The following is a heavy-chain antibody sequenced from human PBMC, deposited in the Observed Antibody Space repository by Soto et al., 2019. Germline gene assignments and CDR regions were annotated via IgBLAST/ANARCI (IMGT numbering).Heavy chain of an antibody. V-gene: IGHV1-24*01. Sequence: ASVKVSFKVSGYTLTELSMHWVRQAPGKGLEWMGGFDPEDGETIYAQKFQGRVTMTEDTSTDTAYMELSSLRSEDTAVYYCATAAVAGTGDWFDPWGQGTLVTVSS. CDR3: ATAAVAGTGDWFDP. D-gene: IGHD6-19*01. CDR1: GYTLTELS. J-gene: IGHJ5*02. CDR2: FDPEDGET.